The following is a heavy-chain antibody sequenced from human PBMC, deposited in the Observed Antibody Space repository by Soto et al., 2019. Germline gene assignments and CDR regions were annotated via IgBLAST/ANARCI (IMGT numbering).Heavy chain of an antibody. CDR2: IYYSGST. D-gene: IGHD3-3*01. CDR1: GGSFSSYY. Sequence: SETLSLTCAVYGGSFSSYYWSWIRQPPGKGLEWSGYIYYSGSTNYNPSLKSRVTISVDTSKNQFSLKLSSVTAADTAVYYCVRDRRYDFSRGGFDPWGQGTLVTVSS. J-gene: IGHJ5*02. V-gene: IGHV4-59*01. CDR3: VRDRRYDFSRGGFDP.